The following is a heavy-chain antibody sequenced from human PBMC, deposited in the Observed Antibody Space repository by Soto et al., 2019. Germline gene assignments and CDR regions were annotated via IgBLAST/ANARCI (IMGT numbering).Heavy chain of an antibody. CDR1: GYSFTGYF. D-gene: IGHD4-4*01. Sequence: ASVKVSCKASGYSFTGYFIHWVRQAPGQGLEWMGWINANSGGTRYAQKFQGRVTMTRDPSISTAYMDLSSLRSDDTAVYYCVRGGDGLTSNAFDLWGQGTMVNVSS. J-gene: IGHJ3*01. CDR2: INANSGGT. CDR3: VRGGDGLTSNAFDL. V-gene: IGHV1-2*02.